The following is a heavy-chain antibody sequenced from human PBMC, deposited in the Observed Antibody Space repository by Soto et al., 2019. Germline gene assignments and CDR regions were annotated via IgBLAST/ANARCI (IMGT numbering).Heavy chain of an antibody. CDR2: IYYSGIT. CDR3: ARDASGHCSGGSCYHFDY. D-gene: IGHD2-15*01. CDR1: GGSISSYY. Sequence: SETLSLTCTVSGGSISSYYWSWIRQPPGKGLEWIGYIYYSGITNYNPSLKSRVTILVDTSKNQFSLKLSSVTAADTAVYYCARDASGHCSGGSCYHFDYWGQGTLVTVS. J-gene: IGHJ4*02. V-gene: IGHV4-59*01.